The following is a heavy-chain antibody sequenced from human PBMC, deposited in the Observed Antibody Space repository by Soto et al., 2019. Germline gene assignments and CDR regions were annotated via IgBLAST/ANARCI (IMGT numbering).Heavy chain of an antibody. CDR3: ALLRYGSGSYYEILSSFDY. V-gene: IGHV2-5*02. CDR1: GFSLSTSGVG. D-gene: IGHD3-10*01. CDR2: IYWDDDK. Sequence: QITLKESGPTLVKPTQTLTLTCTFSGFSLSTSGVGVGWIRQPPGKALEWLALIYWDDDKRYSPSLKSRLTITKDTSKNQVVLTMTKVEPVDTATYYCALLRYGSGSYYEILSSFDYWGQGTLVTVSS. J-gene: IGHJ4*02.